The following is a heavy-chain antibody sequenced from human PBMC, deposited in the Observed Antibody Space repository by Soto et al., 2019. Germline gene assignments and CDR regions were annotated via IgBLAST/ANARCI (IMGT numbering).Heavy chain of an antibody. V-gene: IGHV5-51*01. CDR3: ARRDTSGFPEY. CDR1: GYSFNNNW. CDR2: IHPGDSDS. D-gene: IGHD3-22*01. Sequence: ESLKISCKGSGYSFNNNWIGWVRQMPGKGLEWMGIIHPGDSDSRYSPSFQGQVTMSVGKSINTAYLQWSSLKASDTAMYYCARRDTSGFPEYLGQGILVTVAP. J-gene: IGHJ4*02.